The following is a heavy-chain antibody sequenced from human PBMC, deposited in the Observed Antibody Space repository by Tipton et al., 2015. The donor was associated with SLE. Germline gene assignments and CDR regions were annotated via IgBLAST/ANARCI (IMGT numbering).Heavy chain of an antibody. CDR3: AKEGDSGPFY. V-gene: IGHV3-30*02. CDR1: GFTFSSYG. D-gene: IGHD5-12*01. Sequence: QLVQSGGGVVQPGGSLRLSCAASGFTFSSYGMHWVRQAPGKGLEWVAFIRYDGSNKCYADSVKGRFTISRDNSKNTLYLQMNSLRAEDTAVYYCAKEGDSGPFYWGQGTLVTVSS. J-gene: IGHJ4*02. CDR2: IRYDGSNK.